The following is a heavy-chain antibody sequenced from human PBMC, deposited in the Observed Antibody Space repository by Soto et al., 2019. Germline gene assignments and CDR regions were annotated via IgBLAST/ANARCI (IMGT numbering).Heavy chain of an antibody. CDR1: GYSFTSYW. V-gene: IGHV5-10-1*01. CDR2: IDPSDSYT. Sequence: GESLKISCKGSGYSFTSYWISWVRQMPGKGLEWMGRIDPSDSYTNYSPSFQGHVTISADKSISTAYLQWSSLKASDTAMYYCARSYSSGWYVSYYYYGMDVWGQGTTVTVSS. CDR3: ARSYSSGWYVSYYYYGMDV. D-gene: IGHD6-19*01. J-gene: IGHJ6*02.